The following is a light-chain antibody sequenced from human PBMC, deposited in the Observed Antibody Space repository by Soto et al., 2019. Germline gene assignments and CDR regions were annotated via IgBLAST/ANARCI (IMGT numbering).Light chain of an antibody. CDR2: GAS. V-gene: IGKV1-39*01. CDR1: QSITTS. Sequence: DIQMTQAPSSLSASVGDRVTITCRTSQSITTSLSWHQQKPGKAPKVLIYGASKLQGGVPSRFRGSGSGTDFTLTISSPLPEDFAAYYCQQSSSTPFTFGPGTRVDV. J-gene: IGKJ3*01. CDR3: QQSSSTPFT.